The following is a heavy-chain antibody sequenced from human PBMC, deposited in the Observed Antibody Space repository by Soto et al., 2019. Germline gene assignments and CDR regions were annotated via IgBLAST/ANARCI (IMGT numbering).Heavy chain of an antibody. D-gene: IGHD6-6*01. V-gene: IGHV1-18*04. CDR3: ARAPHSSSLYYYGMDV. J-gene: IGHJ6*02. Sequence: QVPLVQSGAEVKKPGASVKVSCKASGYTFTSYGISWVRQAPGQGLEWMGWISAYNGNTNYAQKLQGRVTMTTDTSTSTAYMELRSLRSDDTAMYYCARAPHSSSLYYYGMDVWGQGTTVTVSS. CDR2: ISAYNGNT. CDR1: GYTFTSYG.